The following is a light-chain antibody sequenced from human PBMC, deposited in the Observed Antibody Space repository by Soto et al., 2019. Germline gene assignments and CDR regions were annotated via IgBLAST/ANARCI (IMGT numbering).Light chain of an antibody. J-gene: IGKJ3*01. Sequence: EIVLTQSPGTLSLSPGERATLSCRASQSVSSNLAWYQQKPGQAPRLLIYGASTRATGIPARFSGSGSGTEFTLTISSLQSEDFAVYYCQQYNSWPRTFGPGTKVDIK. CDR3: QQYNSWPRT. CDR1: QSVSSN. CDR2: GAS. V-gene: IGKV3-15*01.